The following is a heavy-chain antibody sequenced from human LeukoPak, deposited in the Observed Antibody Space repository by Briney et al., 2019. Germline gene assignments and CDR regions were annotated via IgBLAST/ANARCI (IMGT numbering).Heavy chain of an antibody. CDR1: GGTFSSYA. Sequence: GASVKVSCKASGGTFSSYAISWVRQAPGQGLEWMGGSSPIFCTANYTQTFQGRVTITTDESTSTAYMELSSLRSEDTAVYYCARAQYCSSTSCYTDAFDIWGQGPMVTVSS. CDR3: ARAQYCSSTSCYTDAFDI. CDR2: SSPIFCTA. V-gene: IGHV1-69*05. D-gene: IGHD2-2*02. J-gene: IGHJ3*02.